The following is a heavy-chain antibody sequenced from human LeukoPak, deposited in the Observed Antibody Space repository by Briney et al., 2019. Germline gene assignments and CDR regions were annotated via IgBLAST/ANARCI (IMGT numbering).Heavy chain of an antibody. CDR2: ISAYNGNT. CDR3: ARKGLAKHYYGSAYYFDY. D-gene: IGHD3-10*01. Sequence: ASVKVSCKASGYTFTSYGISWVRQAPGQGLEWMGWISAYNGNTNYAQKLQGRVTMTTDTSTSTAYMELRSLRSDDTAVYYCARKGLAKHYYGSAYYFDYWGQGTLVTVSS. V-gene: IGHV1-18*01. J-gene: IGHJ4*02. CDR1: GYTFTSYG.